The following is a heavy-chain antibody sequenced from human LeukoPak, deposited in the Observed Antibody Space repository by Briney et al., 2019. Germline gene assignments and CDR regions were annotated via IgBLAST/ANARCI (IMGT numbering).Heavy chain of an antibody. V-gene: IGHV3-30-3*01. CDR2: ISYDGSNK. CDR3: ARDSPLITLSCVY. CDR1: GFTFISYA. J-gene: IGHJ4*02. Sequence: LRLSCPASGFTFISYAMHWFRQAPGKGLDWLAVISYDGSNKYYAASVKGRFTISRDNSKNTLYLQMNSLRAEDTAVYYCARDSPLITLSCVYWGQGTLVTVSS. D-gene: IGHD3-9*01.